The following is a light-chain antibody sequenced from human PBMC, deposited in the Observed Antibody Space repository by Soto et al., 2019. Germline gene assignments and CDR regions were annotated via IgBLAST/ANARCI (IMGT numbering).Light chain of an antibody. J-gene: IGKJ1*01. V-gene: IGKV3-20*01. CDR1: QSVGSN. Sequence: EIVMTQSKATLPLSHGERATLSCRASQSVGSNLAWYQQKRGQAPRLLIYDASSRATGIPDRFSGSGSGTDFTLTISRLEPEDFAVYYCQEYGSSPRTFGQGTMVDIK. CDR3: QEYGSSPRT. CDR2: DAS.